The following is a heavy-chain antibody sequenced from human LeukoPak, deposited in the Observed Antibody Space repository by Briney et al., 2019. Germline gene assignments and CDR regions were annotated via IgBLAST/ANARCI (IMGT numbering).Heavy chain of an antibody. V-gene: IGHV3-7*01. CDR3: ARALYASGNYYYPGDY. J-gene: IGHJ4*02. CDR2: IKQDESEK. CDR1: GFTFSSYW. Sequence: PGGSLRLSCAASGFTFSSYWMSWVRQAPGKGLEWVAHIKQDESEKYYVDSVKGRFTISRDNAKNSLYLQMNSLRAEDTAVYYCARALYASGNYYYPGDYWGQGTLVTVSS. D-gene: IGHD3-10*01.